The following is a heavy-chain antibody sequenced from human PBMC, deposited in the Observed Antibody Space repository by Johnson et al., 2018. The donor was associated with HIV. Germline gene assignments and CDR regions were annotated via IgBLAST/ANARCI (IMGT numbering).Heavy chain of an antibody. CDR2: IDWNGGRQ. D-gene: IGHD4-17*01. Sequence: VQLMESGGGVVRPGGSLRLSCAASGFTFDDYGMSWVRQAPGKGLEWVSGIDWNGGRQGYADSVKGRFTISRDNSKNTLYLQMNSLRAEDTAVYYCARARMTTVTNDAFDIWGQGTMVTVSS. CDR1: GFTFDDYG. V-gene: IGHV3-20*04. CDR3: ARARMTTVTNDAFDI. J-gene: IGHJ3*02.